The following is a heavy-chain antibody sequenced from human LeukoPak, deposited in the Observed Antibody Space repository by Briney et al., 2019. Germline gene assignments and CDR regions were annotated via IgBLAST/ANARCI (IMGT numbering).Heavy chain of an antibody. CDR1: GFTFSSFS. V-gene: IGHV3-48*01. Sequence: GGSLRLSCAASGFTFSSFSMHWVRQAPGKGLEWVSYISGRSGTISYADSVKGRFTISADYAKNSLFLQMDSLRAEDTAVYYCARDVSYAFDHWGQGTLVIVSS. D-gene: IGHD3-16*01. CDR3: ARDVSYAFDH. J-gene: IGHJ4*02. CDR2: ISGRSGTI.